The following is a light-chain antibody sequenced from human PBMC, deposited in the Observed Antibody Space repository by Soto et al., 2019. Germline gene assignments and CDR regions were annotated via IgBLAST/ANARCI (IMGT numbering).Light chain of an antibody. CDR1: QSISSW. Sequence: DIQMTQSPSTLSASVGDRVTITCRASQSISSWLAWYRQKPGKAPKLLIYDASSLESGVPSRFSGSGSGTEFTLTISSLQPDDFATYYCQKYNSYPYTFGQGTRLEIK. CDR2: DAS. J-gene: IGKJ5*01. CDR3: QKYNSYPYT. V-gene: IGKV1-5*01.